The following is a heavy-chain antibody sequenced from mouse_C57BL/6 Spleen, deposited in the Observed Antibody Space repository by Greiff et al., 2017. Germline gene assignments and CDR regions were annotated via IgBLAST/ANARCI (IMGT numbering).Heavy chain of an antibody. D-gene: IGHD2-1*01. CDR1: GYTFTDYE. J-gene: IGHJ4*01. CDR2: IDPETGGT. V-gene: IGHV1-15*01. CDR3: TRDGLYGRGDY. Sequence: VQLQQSGAELVRPGASVTLSCKASGYTFTDYEMHWVKQTPVHGLEWIGAIDPETGGTAYNQKFKGKAILTADKSSSTAYMELRSLTSEDSAVYYCTRDGLYGRGDYWGQGTSVTVSS.